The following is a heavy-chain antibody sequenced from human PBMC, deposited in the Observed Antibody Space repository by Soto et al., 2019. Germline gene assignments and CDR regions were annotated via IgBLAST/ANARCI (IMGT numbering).Heavy chain of an antibody. D-gene: IGHD6-19*01. CDR2: IYSSGSA. Sequence: SLTCPVSGASVRSGGYYWSWIRQPPGKGLEWIGYIYSSGSANYNPSLKSRATISRDTSKNQISLNVSSVTAAATAVYYCARGFSSVSMDAWGQGTTVTVSS. V-gene: IGHV4-61*08. CDR3: ARGFSSVSMDA. CDR1: GASVRSGGYY. J-gene: IGHJ6*02.